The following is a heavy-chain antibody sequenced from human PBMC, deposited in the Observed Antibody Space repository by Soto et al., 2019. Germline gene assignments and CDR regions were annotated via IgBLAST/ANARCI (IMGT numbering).Heavy chain of an antibody. Sequence: PSETLSLTCTASGGTISSYYWSWLRQPTGKGLEWIGYIYYSGSTNYNPSLKSRVTISVDTSKNQFSLKLSSVTAADTAVYYCAIVSYYGSWSYSSYSDMDALGQDTALTISS. CDR2: IYYSGST. D-gene: IGHD3-10*01. V-gene: IGHV4-59*01. CDR1: GGTISSYY. J-gene: IGHJ6*03. CDR3: AIVSYYGSWSYSSYSDMDA.